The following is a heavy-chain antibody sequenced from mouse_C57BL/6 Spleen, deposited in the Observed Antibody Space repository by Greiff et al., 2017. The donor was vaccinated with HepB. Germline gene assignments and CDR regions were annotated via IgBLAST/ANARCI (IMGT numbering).Heavy chain of an antibody. D-gene: IGHD2-5*01. CDR2: INPNNGGT. CDR3: ARDSNYGY. CDR1: GYTFTDYY. V-gene: IGHV1-26*01. Sequence: VQLQQSGPELVKPGASVKISCKASGYTFTDYYMNWVKQSHGKSLEWIGDINPNNGGTSYNQKFKGKATLTVDKSSSTAYIELRSLTSEDSAVYYCARDSNYGYWGQGTTLTVSS. J-gene: IGHJ2*01.